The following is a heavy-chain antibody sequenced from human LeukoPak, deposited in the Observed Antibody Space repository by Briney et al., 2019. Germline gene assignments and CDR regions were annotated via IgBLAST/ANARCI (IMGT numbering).Heavy chain of an antibody. V-gene: IGHV3-48*03. Sequence: GGSLRLSCAASGFTFSSYEMNWVRQAPGKGLERVSYISSSGSTIYYADSVKGRFTISRDNAKNSLYLQMNSLRAEDTAVYYCARSGYCSGGSCHEFDPWGQGTLVTVSS. D-gene: IGHD2-15*01. CDR3: ARSGYCSGGSCHEFDP. CDR2: ISSSGSTI. CDR1: GFTFSSYE. J-gene: IGHJ5*02.